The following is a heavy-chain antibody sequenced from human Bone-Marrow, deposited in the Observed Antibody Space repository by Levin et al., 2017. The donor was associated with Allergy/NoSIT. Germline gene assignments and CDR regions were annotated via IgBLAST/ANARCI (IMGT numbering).Heavy chain of an antibody. CDR3: AKEEDCSGGSCYSYYYDGMDV. Sequence: LSLTCAASGFTFSSYGMHWVRQAPGKGLEWVAVISYDGSNKYYADSVKGRFTISRDNSKNTLYLQMNSLRAEDTAVYYCAKEEDCSGGSCYSYYYDGMDVWGQGTTVTVSS. CDR2: ISYDGSNK. J-gene: IGHJ6*02. CDR1: GFTFSSYG. V-gene: IGHV3-30*18. D-gene: IGHD2-15*01.